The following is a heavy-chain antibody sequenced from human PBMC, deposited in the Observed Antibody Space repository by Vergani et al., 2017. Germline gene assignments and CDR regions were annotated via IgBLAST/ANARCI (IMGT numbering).Heavy chain of an antibody. CDR3: ARGRGSSWLYPQRYYFDY. CDR1: GFTFSSYS. D-gene: IGHD6-13*01. J-gene: IGHJ4*02. CDR2: ISSSSSYI. Sequence: EVQLLESGGGLVQPGGSLRLSCAASGFTFSSYSMNWVRQAPGKGLEWVSSISSSSSYIYYADSVKGRFTISRDNAKNSLYLQMNSLRAEDTAVYYCARGRGSSWLYPQRYYFDYWGQGTLVTVSS. V-gene: IGHV3-21*01.